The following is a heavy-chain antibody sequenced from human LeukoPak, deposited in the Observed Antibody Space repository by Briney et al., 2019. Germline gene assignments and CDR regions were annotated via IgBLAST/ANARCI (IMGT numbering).Heavy chain of an antibody. CDR3: AKAIYDSSGYSYYYYMDV. CDR1: GFTFSSYA. J-gene: IGHJ6*03. V-gene: IGHV3-23*01. Sequence: GGSLRLSCAAPGFTFSSYAMSWVRQAPGKGLEWVSAISGSGGSTYYADSVKGRFTISRDNSKNTLYLQMNSLRAEDTAVYYCAKAIYDSSGYSYYYYMDVWGKGTTVTVSS. CDR2: ISGSGGST. D-gene: IGHD3-22*01.